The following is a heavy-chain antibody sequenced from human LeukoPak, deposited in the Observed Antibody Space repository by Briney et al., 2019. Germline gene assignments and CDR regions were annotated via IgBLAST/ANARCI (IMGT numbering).Heavy chain of an antibody. CDR2: INHSGST. D-gene: IGHD3-16*01. J-gene: IGHJ5*02. V-gene: IGHV4-34*01. Sequence: PSETLSLTCAVYGGSFSGYYWSWIRQPPGKGLEWIGEINHSGSTNYNPSLKSRVTISVDTSKNQFSLKLSSVTAADTAVYYCARRLYRRSWFDPWGQGTLVTVSS. CDR3: ARRLYRRSWFDP. CDR1: GGSFSGYY.